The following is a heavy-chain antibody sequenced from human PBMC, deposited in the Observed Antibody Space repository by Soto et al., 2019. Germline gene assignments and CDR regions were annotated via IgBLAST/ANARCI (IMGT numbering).Heavy chain of an antibody. CDR2: INPNSGGT. V-gene: IGHV1-2*04. D-gene: IGHD3-22*01. Sequence: ASVKVSCKASGYTFTGYYMHWVRQAPGQGLEWMGWINPNSGGTNYAQKFQGWVTMTRDTSISTAYMELSRLRSDDTAVYYCARASTYDSSGYPDYWGQGTLVTVSS. CDR1: GYTFTGYY. J-gene: IGHJ4*02. CDR3: ARASTYDSSGYPDY.